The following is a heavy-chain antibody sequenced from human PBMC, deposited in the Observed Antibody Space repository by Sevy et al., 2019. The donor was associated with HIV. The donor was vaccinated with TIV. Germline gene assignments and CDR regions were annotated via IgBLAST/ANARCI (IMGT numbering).Heavy chain of an antibody. CDR1: GGPISSYY. Sequence: SETLSLTCSVSGGPISSYYWSWIRQPPGKRLEWIGYIHYSGSTNYNPSLNSRLTISVDTSKNQFSLRLTSVTAADTAVYYCARAPPVRSGDDSLNWFDPWGQGILVTVSP. D-gene: IGHD5-12*01. CDR3: ARAPPVRSGDDSLNWFDP. V-gene: IGHV4-59*01. J-gene: IGHJ5*02. CDR2: IHYSGST.